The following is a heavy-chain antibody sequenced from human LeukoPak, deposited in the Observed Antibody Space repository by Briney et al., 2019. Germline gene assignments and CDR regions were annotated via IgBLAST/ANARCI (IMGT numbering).Heavy chain of an antibody. CDR1: GRSISSGDYY. V-gene: IGHV4-30-4*01. Sequence: SETLSLTCTVSGRSISSGDYYWSWIRQPPGKGLEWIGYIYYSGSTYYNPSLKSRVTISVDTSKNQFSLKLSSVTAADTAVYYCARDKRIAAAGTWFDPWGQGTLVTVSS. D-gene: IGHD6-13*01. CDR2: IYYSGST. J-gene: IGHJ5*02. CDR3: ARDKRIAAAGTWFDP.